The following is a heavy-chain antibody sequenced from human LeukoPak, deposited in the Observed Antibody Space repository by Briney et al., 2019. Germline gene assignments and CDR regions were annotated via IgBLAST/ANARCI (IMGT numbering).Heavy chain of an antibody. CDR2: INHSGAI. Sequence: SETLSLTCAVYGASFSASDWIWIRQPPGKGLEWIGEINHSGAITYKPSLKSRLTISSDTSKNQFSLKLSSVTAADTAVYYCARYCGSENYCISYWGQGTLVTVSS. D-gene: IGHD3-10*01. CDR3: ARYCGSENYCISY. J-gene: IGHJ4*02. CDR1: GASFSASD. V-gene: IGHV4-34*01.